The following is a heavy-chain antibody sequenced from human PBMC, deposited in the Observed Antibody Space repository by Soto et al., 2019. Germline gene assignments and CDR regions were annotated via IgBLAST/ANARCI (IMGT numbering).Heavy chain of an antibody. D-gene: IGHD6-6*01. CDR2: ISTSIDAT. CDR3: AKDRTVAARNFDY. J-gene: IGHJ4*02. CDR1: GFAFSNYA. V-gene: IGHV3-23*01. Sequence: GSLRLSCAASGFAFSNYAMHWVRQAPGKGLEWVSSISTSIDATYYADSVKGRFTISRDDSKNTLYLQMNSLRAEDSAVYYCAKDRTVAARNFDYWGQGIQVTAPQ.